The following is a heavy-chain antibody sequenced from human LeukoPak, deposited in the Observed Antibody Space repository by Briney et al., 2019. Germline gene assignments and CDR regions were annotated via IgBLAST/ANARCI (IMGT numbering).Heavy chain of an antibody. D-gene: IGHD2-2*01. Sequence: PGGSLRLSCTAFGFTFGENAMIWFRQSPGKGLEWVSLSRSRAHGGTTEYAASVMGRFTMSRDDSKNIAYLQMNSLETEDTAVYYCSRVERSSINNYYYYMAVWGKGTSATVSS. CDR3: SRVERSSINNYYYYMAV. CDR2: SRSRAHGGTT. CDR1: GFTFGENA. J-gene: IGHJ6*03. V-gene: IGHV3-49*03.